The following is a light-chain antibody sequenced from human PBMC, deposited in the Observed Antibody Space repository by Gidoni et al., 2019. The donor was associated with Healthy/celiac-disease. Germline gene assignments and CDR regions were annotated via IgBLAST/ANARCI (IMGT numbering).Light chain of an antibody. CDR3: QQRSNRPTWT. V-gene: IGKV3-11*01. Sequence: VLTLSPSTLALSPGERATLSSRASQSVSSYLAWYQQKPGQAPRLLISDASNRATCIPARFSGSGSGTDFTLTNSSLEPEDFAGYYCQQRSNRPTWTFXQXTKVEIK. CDR1: QSVSSY. CDR2: DAS. J-gene: IGKJ1*01.